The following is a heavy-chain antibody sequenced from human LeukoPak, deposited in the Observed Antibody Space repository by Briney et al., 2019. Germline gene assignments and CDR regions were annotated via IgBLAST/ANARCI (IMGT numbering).Heavy chain of an antibody. CDR3: AREYVGGIGAEYFQH. CDR2: IYTSGST. J-gene: IGHJ1*01. CDR1: GGSISSYY. D-gene: IGHD4-23*01. V-gene: IGHV4-4*07. Sequence: SETLSLTCTVSGGSISSYYRSWIRQPPGKGLEWIGRIYTSGSTNYNPSLKSRVTMSVDTSKNQFSLKLSSVTAADTAVYYCAREYVGGIGAEYFQHWGQGTLVTVSS.